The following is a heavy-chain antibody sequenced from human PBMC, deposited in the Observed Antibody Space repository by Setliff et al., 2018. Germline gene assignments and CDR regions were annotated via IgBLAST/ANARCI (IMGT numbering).Heavy chain of an antibody. CDR1: GESFSNNY. CDR2: SSHSGST. V-gene: IGHV4-34*10. J-gene: IGHJ4*02. CDR3: GRAGVAAADRKGLLDH. D-gene: IGHD6-13*01. Sequence: PSETLSLTCSVYGESFSNNYWSWIRQPPGKGLEWIGESSHSGSTSYSPSLKSRLTMTSDTSTSTVYLDLSGLTSEDTAVYYCGRAGVAAADRKGLLDHWGQGTLVTVSS.